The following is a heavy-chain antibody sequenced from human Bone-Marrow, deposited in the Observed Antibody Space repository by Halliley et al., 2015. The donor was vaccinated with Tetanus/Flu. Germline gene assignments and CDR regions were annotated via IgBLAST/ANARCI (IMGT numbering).Heavy chain of an antibody. CDR3: ASGEEGF. CDR2: ISRSSTHT. D-gene: IGHD3-10*01. V-gene: IGHV3-11*06. Sequence: SLRLSCAASGFSFSDYYMNWVRQAPGKGLEWVSHISRSSTHTNYADSVKGRFTISRDNAKNSLYLQMNSLVTDDTAIYYCASGEEGFWGQGTLVTVSS. J-gene: IGHJ4*02. CDR1: GFSFSDYY.